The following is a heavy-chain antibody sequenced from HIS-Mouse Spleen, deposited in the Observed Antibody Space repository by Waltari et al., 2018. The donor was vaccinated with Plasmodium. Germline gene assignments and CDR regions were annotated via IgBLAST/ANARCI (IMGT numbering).Heavy chain of an antibody. J-gene: IGHJ4*02. D-gene: IGHD1-26*01. CDR1: GGSISSSSYY. CDR3: ARRGGSYYYFDY. Sequence: QLQLQESGPGLVKPSETLSLTCTVSGGSISSSSYYWGWIRQPPGKVVVWIGQIYFSGSTDYSPSLKRRVTMSVDTAKNQFSLKLCSVTAADTAVYYCARRGGSYYYFDYWGQGTLVTVSS. V-gene: IGHV4-39*01. CDR2: IYFSGST.